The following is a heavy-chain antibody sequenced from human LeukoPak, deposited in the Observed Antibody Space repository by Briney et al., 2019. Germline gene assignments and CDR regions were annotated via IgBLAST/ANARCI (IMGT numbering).Heavy chain of an antibody. CDR2: IIPIFGTA. CDR1: GGTFSSYA. D-gene: IGHD2-8*01. Sequence: SVKVSCKASGGTFSSYAISWVRQAPGQGLEWMGGIIPIFGTANYAQKFQGRVTMTRNTSISAAYMELSSLRSEDTAVYYCARKVYLYNWFDPWGQGTLVTVSS. J-gene: IGHJ5*02. V-gene: IGHV1-69*05. CDR3: ARKVYLYNWFDP.